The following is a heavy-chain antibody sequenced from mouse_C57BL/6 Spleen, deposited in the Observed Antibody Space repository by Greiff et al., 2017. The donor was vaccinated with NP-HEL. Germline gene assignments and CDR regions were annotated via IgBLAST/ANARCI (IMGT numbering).Heavy chain of an antibody. CDR2: IDPSDSYT. J-gene: IGHJ2*01. V-gene: IGHV1-69*01. D-gene: IGHD2-5*01. CDR3: ARSGYSNLCGY. Sequence: QVQLQQPGAELVMPGASVKLSCKASGYTFTSYWMHWVKQRPGQGLEWIGEIDPSDSYTNYNQKFKGKSTLTVDKSSSTAYMQLSSLTSEDAAVYYCARSGYSNLCGYWGQGTTLTVSS. CDR1: GYTFTSYW.